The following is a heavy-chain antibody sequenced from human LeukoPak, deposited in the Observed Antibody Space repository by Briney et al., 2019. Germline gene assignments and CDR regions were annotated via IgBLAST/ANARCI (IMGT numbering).Heavy chain of an antibody. J-gene: IGHJ4*02. V-gene: IGHV3-23*01. CDR2: ISGSGGST. D-gene: IGHD2-2*02. CDR1: GFTFSSYD. Sequence: GGSLRLSCAASGFTFSSYDMHWVRQVTGKYLEWVSAISGSGGSTYYADSVKGRFTISRDNSKNTLYLQMNSLRAEDTAVYYCAKDRAYCSSTSCFTDYWGQGTLVTVSS. CDR3: AKDRAYCSSTSCFTDY.